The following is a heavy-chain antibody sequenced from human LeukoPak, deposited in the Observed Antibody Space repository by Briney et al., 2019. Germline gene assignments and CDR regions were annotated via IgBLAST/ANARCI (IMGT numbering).Heavy chain of an antibody. CDR1: GYSFTTYW. CDR2: SYPGDSDA. D-gene: IGHD5-18*01. J-gene: IGHJ4*02. CDR3: VRLYGYYFDY. Sequence: GESLKISCKGSGYSFTTYWIGWVRQVPGKGREWMGMSYPGDSDARYSPSFQGQVTISPDKSLSAGYLQWCALEASDTGMFFCVRLYGYYFDYCGEGTLVTASS. V-gene: IGHV5-51*01.